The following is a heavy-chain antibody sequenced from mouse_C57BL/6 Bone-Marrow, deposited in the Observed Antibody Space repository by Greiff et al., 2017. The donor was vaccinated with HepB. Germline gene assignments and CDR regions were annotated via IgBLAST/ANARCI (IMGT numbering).Heavy chain of an antibody. D-gene: IGHD1-1*01. CDR2: IDPSDSYT. V-gene: IGHV1-59*01. J-gene: IGHJ2*01. CDR1: GYTFTSYW. CDR3: ARSDYYGSSHYFDY. Sequence: QVQLQQPGAELVRPGTSVKLSCKASGYTFTSYWMHWVKQRPGQGLEWIGVIDPSDSYTNYNQKFKGKATLTVDTSSSTAYMQLSSLTSEDSAVYYCARSDYYGSSHYFDYWGQGTTLTVSS.